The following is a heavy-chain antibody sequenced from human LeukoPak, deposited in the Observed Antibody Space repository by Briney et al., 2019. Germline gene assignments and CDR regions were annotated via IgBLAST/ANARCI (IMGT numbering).Heavy chain of an antibody. D-gene: IGHD6-13*01. CDR3: ARGRLTEYSSLLFDY. CDR1: GGSLNGYY. Sequence: SETLSLTCAVYGGSLNGYYWSWLRQPPGKGLEWIGEISHSGTTYYNPTLKSRVTVSVDTTKNQFSLKLSSVTAADTAVYYCARGRLTEYSSLLFDYWGQGALVTVSS. CDR2: ISHSGTT. V-gene: IGHV4-34*01. J-gene: IGHJ4*02.